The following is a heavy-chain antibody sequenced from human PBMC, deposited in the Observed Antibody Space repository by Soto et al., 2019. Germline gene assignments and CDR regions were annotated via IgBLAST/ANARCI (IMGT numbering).Heavy chain of an antibody. V-gene: IGHV1-18*01. CDR3: ARDRGPYCTNGVFYTEGYYYYYMDV. J-gene: IGHJ6*03. CDR2: ISAYNGNT. D-gene: IGHD2-8*01. CDR1: GYTFTSYG. Sequence: QVQLVQSGAEVKKPGASVKVSCKASGYTFTSYGISWVRQAPGQGLEWMGWISAYNGNTNYAQKLQGRVTMTTDTSTSTAYMELRSLRSDDTAVYYCARDRGPYCTNGVFYTEGYYYYYMDVWGKGTTVTVSS.